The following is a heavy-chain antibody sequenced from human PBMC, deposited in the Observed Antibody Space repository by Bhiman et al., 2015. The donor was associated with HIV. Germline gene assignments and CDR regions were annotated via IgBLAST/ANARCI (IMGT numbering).Heavy chain of an antibody. CDR2: ISWNSGSI. D-gene: IGHD6-13*01. Sequence: EVQLVESGGGLIQPGRSLRLSCTASGFTFDKYPMHWVRQAPGKGLEWVSGISWNSGSIGYADSVKGRFTISRDNAENSLYLQMDSLRAEDTAVYFCARDLTAGYSNSKKAFDIWGQGTMVIVSS. CDR1: GFTFDKYP. J-gene: IGHJ3*02. CDR3: ARDLTAGYSNSKKAFDI. V-gene: IGHV3-9*01.